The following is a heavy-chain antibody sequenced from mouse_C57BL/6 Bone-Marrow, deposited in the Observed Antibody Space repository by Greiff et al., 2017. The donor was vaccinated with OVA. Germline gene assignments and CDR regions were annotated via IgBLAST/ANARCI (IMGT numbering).Heavy chain of an antibody. Sequence: QVQLQQSGAELVKPGASVKMSCKASGYTFTSYWITWVKQRPGQGLEWIGDIYPGSGSTNYNEKFKSKATLTVDTSSSTAYMQLSSLTSEDSAVYYCARNGDYDSYYFDYWGQGTTLTVSS. CDR3: ARNGDYDSYYFDY. J-gene: IGHJ2*01. D-gene: IGHD2-4*01. CDR1: GYTFTSYW. CDR2: IYPGSGST. V-gene: IGHV1-55*01.